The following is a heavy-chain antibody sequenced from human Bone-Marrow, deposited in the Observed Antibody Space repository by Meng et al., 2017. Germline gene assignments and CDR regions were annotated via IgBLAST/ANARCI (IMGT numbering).Heavy chain of an antibody. V-gene: IGHV1-2*02. J-gene: IGHJ4*02. CDR2: IDPNSGGT. CDR3: ARSEVGSITMVRGVKYFDY. CDR1: GYTFTDYF. D-gene: IGHD3-10*01. Sequence: ASVKVSCKASGYTFTDYFMHWLRQAPGQRLEWMGYIDPNSGGTTFAQKFQGRVTMTRDTSISTVYMDLYGMTSDDTAVYYCARSEVGSITMVRGVKYFDYWGQETLVTVSS.